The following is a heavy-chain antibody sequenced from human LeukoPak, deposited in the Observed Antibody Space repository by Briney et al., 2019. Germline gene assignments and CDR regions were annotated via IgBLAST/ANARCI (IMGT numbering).Heavy chain of an antibody. J-gene: IGHJ5*02. CDR2: INHSGST. V-gene: IGHV4-34*01. D-gene: IGHD6-13*01. Sequence: SETLSLTYAVYGGSFSGYYWSWIRQPPGKGLEWIGEINHSGSTNYNPSLKSRVTISVDTSKNQFSLKLSSVTAADTAVYYCARPTPGIAAAGGWFDPWGQGTLVTVSS. CDR1: GGSFSGYY. CDR3: ARPTPGIAAAGGWFDP.